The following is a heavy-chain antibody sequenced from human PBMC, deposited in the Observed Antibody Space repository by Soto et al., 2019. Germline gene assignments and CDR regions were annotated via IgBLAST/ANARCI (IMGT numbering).Heavy chain of an antibody. CDR2: ISYDGSNK. V-gene: IGHV3-30*18. Sequence: GGSLRLSCAASGFTFSSYGMHWVRQAPGKGLEWVAVISYDGSNKYYADSVKGRFTISRDNSKNTLYLQMNSLRAEDTAVYYCAKPNSVYYGGNSARIDYWGQGTLVTVSS. J-gene: IGHJ4*02. CDR1: GFTFSSYG. D-gene: IGHD4-17*01. CDR3: AKPNSVYYGGNSARIDY.